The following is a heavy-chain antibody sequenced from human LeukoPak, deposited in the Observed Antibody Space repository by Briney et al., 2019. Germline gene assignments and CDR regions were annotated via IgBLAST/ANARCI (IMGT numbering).Heavy chain of an antibody. CDR1: GFTFSIYW. J-gene: IGHJ4*02. Sequence: GGSLRLSCAASGFTFSIYWMSWVRQAPGKGLEWVASINQDGSEKYYVDSVKGRCTISRDNAKTSLYLQMSSLRAEDAAAYYCARGSPPGDWGQGTLVTVSS. CDR3: ARGSPPGD. CDR2: INQDGSEK. V-gene: IGHV3-7*05. D-gene: IGHD3-16*01.